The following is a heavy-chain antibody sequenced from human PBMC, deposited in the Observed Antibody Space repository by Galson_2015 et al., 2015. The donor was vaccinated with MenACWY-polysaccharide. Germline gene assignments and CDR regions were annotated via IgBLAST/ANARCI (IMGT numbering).Heavy chain of an antibody. Sequence: SLRLSCAASGFDFRSYAMIWVRQAPGKGLDWVSAIDYSGRATFYADSVRGRFTVSKDNSKNTLSLQMNSLRVEDTAIYYCARAKGGAATVLDYYMGVWGKGTTVTVSS. V-gene: IGHV3-23*01. D-gene: IGHD1-26*01. CDR1: GFDFRSYA. J-gene: IGHJ6*03. CDR3: ARAKGGAATVLDYYMGV. CDR2: IDYSGRAT.